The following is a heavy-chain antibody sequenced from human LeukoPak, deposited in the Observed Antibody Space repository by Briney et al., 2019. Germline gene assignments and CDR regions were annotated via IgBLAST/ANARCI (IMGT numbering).Heavy chain of an antibody. D-gene: IGHD2-2*01. J-gene: IGHJ4*02. CDR2: ISGSGGST. CDR1: GFTFSSYA. Sequence: GGSLRLSCAASGFTFSSYAMSWVRQAPGKGLEWVSAISGSGGSTYYADSVKGRFTISRDNSKNTLYLQMISLRAENTAVYYCAKVGYCSSTSCPTYVDYWGQGTLVTVSS. CDR3: AKVGYCSSTSCPTYVDY. V-gene: IGHV3-23*01.